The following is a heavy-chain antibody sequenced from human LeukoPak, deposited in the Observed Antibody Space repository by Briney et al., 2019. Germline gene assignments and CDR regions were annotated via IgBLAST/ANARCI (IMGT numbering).Heavy chain of an antibody. CDR1: GFTFSSYA. CDR3: TCDLDRSDGL. J-gene: IGHJ3*01. CDR2: ISGSGGST. D-gene: IGHD2-8*01. V-gene: IGHV3-23*01. Sequence: GGSLRLSCAASGFTFSSYAMSWVRQAPGKGLEWVSAISGSGGSTYYADSVKGRFTISRDNPKNSLYLQMNSLRAEDTAVYYCTCDLDRSDGLWGQGTMVTVSS.